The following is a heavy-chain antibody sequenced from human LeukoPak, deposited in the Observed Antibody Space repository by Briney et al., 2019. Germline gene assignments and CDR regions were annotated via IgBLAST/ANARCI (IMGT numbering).Heavy chain of an antibody. CDR2: ISYDGSNK. CDR3: ARDMVRGVIDY. D-gene: IGHD3-10*01. CDR1: GFTFSDKW. J-gene: IGHJ4*02. V-gene: IGHV3-30*19. Sequence: GGSLRLSCVGSGFTFSDKWMSWVRQAPGKGLEWVAVISYDGSNKYYADSVKGRFTISRDNSKNTLYLQMNSLRAEDTAVYYCARDMVRGVIDYWGQGTLVTVSS.